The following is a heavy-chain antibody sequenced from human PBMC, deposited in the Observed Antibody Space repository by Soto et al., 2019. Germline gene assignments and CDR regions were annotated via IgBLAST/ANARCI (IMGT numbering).Heavy chain of an antibody. D-gene: IGHD5-18*01. CDR2: TSWDGGST. J-gene: IGHJ4*02. V-gene: IGHV3-43D*04. Sequence: GGSLRLSCAASGFTFDAYDMHWFRQAPGKGLEWVSLTSWDGGSTYYADSVKGRFTISRDNSKNSLYLQMNSLRAGDTALYYCVKDRGQLWVGYYFDYWGQGTLVTVSS. CDR3: VKDRGQLWVGYYFDY. CDR1: GFTFDAYD.